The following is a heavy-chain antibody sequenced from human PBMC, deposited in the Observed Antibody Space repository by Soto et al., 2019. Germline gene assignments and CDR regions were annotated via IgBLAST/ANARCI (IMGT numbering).Heavy chain of an antibody. CDR2: ISSSGSTI. CDR1: GXTFNVHY. CDR3: AEGQLWSD. Sequence: GSLRLFCEASGXTFNVHYLYWVRQAPGKGLERVSYISSSGSTIYYADSVKGRFTSSRDNAKNSLYLKMNSLRAEDTAVYYCAEGQLWSDWGQGTLVTVS. J-gene: IGHJ4*02. V-gene: IGHV3-48*03. D-gene: IGHD5-18*01.